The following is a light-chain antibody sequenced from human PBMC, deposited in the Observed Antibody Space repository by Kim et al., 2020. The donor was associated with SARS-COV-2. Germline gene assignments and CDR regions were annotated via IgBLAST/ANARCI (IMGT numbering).Light chain of an antibody. CDR3: SSYAVSTNWV. CDR1: SSDIGSYNL. CDR2: EVT. Sequence: QSVLTQPASVSGSPGQSITISCTGTSSDIGSYNLVSWYQQHPGKAPKLMIYEVTKWPSGVSNRFSGSKSGNTASLTISGLQAEDEADYYCSSYAVSTNWVFGGGTQLTVL. V-gene: IGLV2-23*02. J-gene: IGLJ3*02.